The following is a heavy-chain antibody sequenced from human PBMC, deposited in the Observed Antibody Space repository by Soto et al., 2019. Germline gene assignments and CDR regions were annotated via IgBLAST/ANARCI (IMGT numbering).Heavy chain of an antibody. Sequence: AASVKVSCKASGGTFSSYAISWVRQAPGQGLEWMGGIIPIFGTANYAQKFQGRVTITADESTSTAYMELSSLRSEDTAVYYCARDPSAPQNCGGDCYSDYWGQGTLVTVSS. CDR2: IIPIFGTA. CDR1: GGTFSSYA. CDR3: ARDPSAPQNCGGDCYSDY. D-gene: IGHD2-21*02. V-gene: IGHV1-69*13. J-gene: IGHJ4*02.